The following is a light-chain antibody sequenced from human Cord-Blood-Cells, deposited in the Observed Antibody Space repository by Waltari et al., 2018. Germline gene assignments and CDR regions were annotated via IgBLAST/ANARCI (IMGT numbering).Light chain of an antibody. J-gene: IGLJ1*01. CDR1: SRDVRSYNL. Sequence: QSALTQPASVSGSPGQSVTISCTGTSRDVRSYNLVSWYQQHPGKAPKLMIYDVSKRPSGVSNRFSGSKSGNTASLTISGLQAEDESDYYCCSYAGSSTYVFGTGTKVTVL. V-gene: IGLV2-23*02. CDR2: DVS. CDR3: CSYAGSSTYV.